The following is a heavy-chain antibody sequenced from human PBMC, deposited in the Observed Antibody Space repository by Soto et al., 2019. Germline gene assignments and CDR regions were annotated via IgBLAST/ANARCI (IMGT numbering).Heavy chain of an antibody. V-gene: IGHV1-18*04. D-gene: IGHD6-19*01. CDR3: ARDSPSIAVAGSADY. CDR1: GYTFTSYG. J-gene: IGHJ4*02. CDR2: ISAYNGNT. Sequence: WASVKVSCKASGYTFTSYGISWVRQAPGQGLEWMGWISAYNGNTNYAQKLQGRVTMTTDTSTSTAYMELRSLRSDDTAVYYCARDSPSIAVAGSADYWGQGTLVTVSS.